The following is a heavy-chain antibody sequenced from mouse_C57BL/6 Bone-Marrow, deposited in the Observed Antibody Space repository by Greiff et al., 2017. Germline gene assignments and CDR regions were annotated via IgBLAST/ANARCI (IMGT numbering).Heavy chain of an antibody. CDR2: IYPRSGNT. Sequence: QVQLKESGAELARPGASVKLSCKASGYTFTSYGISWVKQRTGQGLEWIGEIYPRSGNTYYNEKFKGKATLTADKSSSTAYMELRSLTSEDSAVYFRAREGGNYDWYFDVWGTGTTVTVSS. CDR1: GYTFTSYG. J-gene: IGHJ1*03. V-gene: IGHV1-81*01. D-gene: IGHD2-1*01. CDR3: AREGGNYDWYFDV.